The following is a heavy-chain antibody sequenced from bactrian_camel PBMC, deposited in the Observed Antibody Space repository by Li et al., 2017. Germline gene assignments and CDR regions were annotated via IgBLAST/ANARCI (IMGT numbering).Heavy chain of an antibody. V-gene: IGHV3S65*01. CDR3: GAVPKGTLCRYENFNY. CDR1: GSNFDDYA. J-gene: IGHJ4*01. Sequence: QLVESGGGVVQPGGSLRLSCATSGSNFDDYAMAWIRQAPGKEREGVASLSTGGITYYSDSVKGRFTISQDNNKNTLYLQMESLKPEDTAIYYCGAVPKGTLCRYENFNYSGQGTQVTVS. D-gene: IGHD3*01. CDR2: LSTGGIT.